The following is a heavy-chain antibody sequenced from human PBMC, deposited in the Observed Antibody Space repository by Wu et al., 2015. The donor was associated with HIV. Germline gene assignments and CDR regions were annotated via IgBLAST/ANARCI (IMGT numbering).Heavy chain of an antibody. D-gene: IGHD3-16*01. Sequence: QVQLVQSGAEVQKPGSSVKVSCKASGGTFSSYGISWVRQAPGQGLEWMGRIIPIFGILNYAQKFQGRVTITADESTSTAYMELSSLRSEDTAVYYCTRGARGMPKGAFEIWGQGTLVTVSS. CDR3: TRGARGMPKGAFEI. V-gene: IGHV1-69*13. J-gene: IGHJ3*02. CDR2: IIPIFGIL. CDR1: GGTFSSYG.